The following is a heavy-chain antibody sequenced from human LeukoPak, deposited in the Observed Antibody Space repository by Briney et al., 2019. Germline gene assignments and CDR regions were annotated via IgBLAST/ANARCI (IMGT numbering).Heavy chain of an antibody. CDR3: ARGPGIAAAEYYFDY. J-gene: IGHJ4*02. D-gene: IGHD6-13*01. CDR2: TYYRSKWYN. CDR1: GDXVSTSGVA. V-gene: IGHV6-1*01. Sequence: SQTLSLSCAISGDXVSTSGVAWNWVRQSPSRGLEWLGRTYYRSKWYNDYAVSVKSRITINPDTSKNQFSLQLNSVTPEDTAVYYCARGPGIAAAEYYFDYWGQGTLVTVSS.